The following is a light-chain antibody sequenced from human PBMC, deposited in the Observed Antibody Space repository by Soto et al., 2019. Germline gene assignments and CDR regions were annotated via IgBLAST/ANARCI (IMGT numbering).Light chain of an antibody. CDR3: QQYCTSPCT. Sequence: DIVLTQSPGTLSLSPGERATLSCPASQSVSSNYVAWYQQLPGQPPTVLIEGASTGVLGIPDRFSGSGSGTDFTLTITRLEPDYFAVYYCQQYCTSPCTFGQGTKVELK. CDR2: GAS. V-gene: IGKV3-20*01. J-gene: IGKJ1*01. CDR1: QSVSSNY.